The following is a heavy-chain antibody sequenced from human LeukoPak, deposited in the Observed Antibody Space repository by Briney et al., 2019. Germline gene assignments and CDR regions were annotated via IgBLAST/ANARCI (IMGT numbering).Heavy chain of an antibody. V-gene: IGHV1-2*02. CDR2: INPNSGGT. CDR3: ARGVDYYDSSGPSGFDY. D-gene: IGHD3-22*01. CDR1: GYTFTGYY. Sequence: GASVKVSCKASGYTFTGYYMHWVRQAPGQGLEWMGWINPNSGGTNYAQKFQGRVTMTRDTSISTAYMELSRLRSDDTAVYYCARGVDYYDSSGPSGFDYWGQGTLVTVSS. J-gene: IGHJ4*02.